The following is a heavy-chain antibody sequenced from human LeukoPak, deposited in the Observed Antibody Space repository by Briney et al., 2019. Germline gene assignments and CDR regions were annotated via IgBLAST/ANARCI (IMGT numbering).Heavy chain of an antibody. J-gene: IGHJ4*02. CDR2: IKSKTDGGTK. CDR3: TTGGTVTFDY. D-gene: IGHD4-17*01. V-gene: IGHV3-15*01. CDR1: RFTFSSAW. Sequence: GGSLRLSCAASRFTFSSAWMSWVRQAPGKRLEWVGRIKSKTDGGTKDYAAPVKGRFTISRDDSKNTLYLQMNSLKTEDTAVYYCTTGGTVTFDYWGQGTLVTVSS.